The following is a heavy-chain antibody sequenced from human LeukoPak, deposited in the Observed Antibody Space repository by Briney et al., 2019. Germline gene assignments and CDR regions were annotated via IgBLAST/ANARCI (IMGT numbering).Heavy chain of an antibody. CDR1: GDSITTSGYY. V-gene: IGHV4-31*03. J-gene: IGHJ4*02. CDR3: ARVRDDYFFDY. Sequence: PSETLSLTCTVSGDSITTSGYYWSWIRRHPGAGLEWIAYIHYIGNTYYNPSLESRVTMSIDTSSNQFSLNEASVTAADTAVYFCARVRDDYFFDYWGQGILVTVSS. D-gene: IGHD3-3*01. CDR2: IHYIGNT.